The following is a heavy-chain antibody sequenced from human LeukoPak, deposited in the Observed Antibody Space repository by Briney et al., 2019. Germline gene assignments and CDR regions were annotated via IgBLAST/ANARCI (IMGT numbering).Heavy chain of an antibody. D-gene: IGHD1-26*01. V-gene: IGHV4-34*01. CDR3: ARARESVGIDY. CDR2: INHVETT. Sequence: PSETPSLTCAVYGESFSDNYWTWIRQPPGKGLEWIGEINHVETTNYNPSLKNRVTISADTSKNQFSLKMNSLTAADTAVYYCARARESVGIDYWGQGTLVTVSS. J-gene: IGHJ4*02. CDR1: GESFSDNY.